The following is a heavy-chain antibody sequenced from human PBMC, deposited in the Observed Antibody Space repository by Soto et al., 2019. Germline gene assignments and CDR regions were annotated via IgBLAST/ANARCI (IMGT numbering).Heavy chain of an antibody. Sequence: GGSLRLSCAASGFTFSSYAMGWVHQAPGKGLELVSTISAGGGRTYYADSVKGRFTISRDNSKNTLYLQMNSLRAEDTAVYYCARDPLWGTAMVLWYFDLWGRGTLVTVSS. CDR1: GFTFSSYA. J-gene: IGHJ2*01. D-gene: IGHD5-18*01. CDR3: ARDPLWGTAMVLWYFDL. V-gene: IGHV3-23*01. CDR2: ISAGGGRT.